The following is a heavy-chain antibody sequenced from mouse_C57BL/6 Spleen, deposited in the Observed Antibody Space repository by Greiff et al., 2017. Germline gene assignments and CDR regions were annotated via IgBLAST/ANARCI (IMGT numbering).Heavy chain of an antibody. D-gene: IGHD2-1*01. Sequence: VKLQQPGAELVKPGASVKLSCKASGYTFTSYWMHWVKQRPGQGLEWIGMIHPNSGSTNYNEKFKSKATLTVDKSSSTAYMQLSSLTSEDSAVYYCARDGNYGFSFAYWGQGTLVTVSA. CDR1: GYTFTSYW. CDR2: IHPNSGST. J-gene: IGHJ3*01. V-gene: IGHV1-64*01. CDR3: ARDGNYGFSFAY.